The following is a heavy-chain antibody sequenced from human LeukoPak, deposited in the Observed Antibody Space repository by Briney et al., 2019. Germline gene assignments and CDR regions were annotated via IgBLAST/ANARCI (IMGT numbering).Heavy chain of an antibody. CDR2: INTNTGNP. J-gene: IGHJ5*02. Sequence: ASVKVSCKASGGTFSNYAISWVRQAPGQGLEWMGWINTNTGNPTYAQGFTGRFVFSLDTSVSTAYLQISSLKAEDTAVYYCARDSSSWYEHWFDPWGQGTLVTVSS. D-gene: IGHD6-13*01. CDR1: GGTFSNYA. CDR3: ARDSSSWYEHWFDP. V-gene: IGHV7-4-1*02.